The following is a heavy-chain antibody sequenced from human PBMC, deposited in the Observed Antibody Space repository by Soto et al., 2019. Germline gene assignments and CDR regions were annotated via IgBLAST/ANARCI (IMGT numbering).Heavy chain of an antibody. CDR2: IYHSGST. Sequence: SETLSLTCAVPGGSISSSNWWSWVRQPPGKGLEWIGEIYHSGSTNYNPSLKSRVTISVDKSKNQFSLKLSSVTAADTAVYYCASSIVVVPAAIPEGAFDIWGQGTMVTVSS. D-gene: IGHD2-2*02. CDR3: ASSIVVVPAAIPEGAFDI. CDR1: GGSISSSNW. V-gene: IGHV4-4*02. J-gene: IGHJ3*02.